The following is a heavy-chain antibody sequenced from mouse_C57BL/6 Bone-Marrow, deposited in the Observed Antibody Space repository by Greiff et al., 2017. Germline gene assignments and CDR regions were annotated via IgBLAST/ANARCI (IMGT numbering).Heavy chain of an antibody. CDR1: GYTFTSYW. CDR2: IDPSDSYT. Sequence: QVQLKQPGAELVKPGASVKLSCKASGYTFTSYWMQWVKQRPGQGLEWIGEIDPSDSYTNYNQKFKGQATLTVVNSSSTAYMQLSSLTSEDSAVDYCARPWGNWGQGTLVTVSA. V-gene: IGHV1-50*01. J-gene: IGHJ3*01. CDR3: ARPWGN.